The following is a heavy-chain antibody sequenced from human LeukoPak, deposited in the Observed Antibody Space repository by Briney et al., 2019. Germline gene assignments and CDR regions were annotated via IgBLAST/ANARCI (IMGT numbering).Heavy chain of an antibody. J-gene: IGHJ4*02. V-gene: IGHV3-66*01. CDR3: ARSFYDILIGYYQYFDY. CDR1: GLSVSSDY. D-gene: IGHD3-9*01. Sequence: GGSLRLSCVASGLSVSSDYMSWVRQAPGKGLEWVSVIYRDGSSYYAESVKGRFTISRDNSKNTLYIQMNSLRAEDTAVYYCARSFYDILIGYYQYFDYWGQGTLVTVSS. CDR2: IYRDGSS.